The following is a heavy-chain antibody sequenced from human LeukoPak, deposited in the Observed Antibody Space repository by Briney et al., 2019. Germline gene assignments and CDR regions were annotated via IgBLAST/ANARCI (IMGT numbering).Heavy chain of an antibody. CDR3: ARVITMVRGVIFWEPAHNWFDP. Sequence: SETLSLTCTVSSDSISSSSYYWGWIRQPPGKGLEWIGTIYYSGSTYYNPSLKSRVTISVDTSKNQFSLKLSSVTAADTAVYYCARVITMVRGVIFWEPAHNWFDPWGQGTLVTVSS. D-gene: IGHD3-10*01. CDR1: SDSISSSSYY. V-gene: IGHV4-39*07. J-gene: IGHJ5*02. CDR2: IYYSGST.